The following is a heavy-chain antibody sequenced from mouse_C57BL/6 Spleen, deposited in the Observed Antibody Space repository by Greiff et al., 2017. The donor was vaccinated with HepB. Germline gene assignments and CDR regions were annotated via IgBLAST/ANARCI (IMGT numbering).Heavy chain of an antibody. CDR2: INPYNGGT. Sequence: VQLKESGPVLVKPGASVKMSCKASGYTFTDYYMNWVKQSHGKSLEWIGVINPYNGGTSYNQKFKGKATLTVDKSSSTAYMELNSLTSEDSAVYYCARGEDYDVGAMDYWGQGTSVTVSS. V-gene: IGHV1-19*01. CDR3: ARGEDYDVGAMDY. D-gene: IGHD2-4*01. J-gene: IGHJ4*01. CDR1: GYTFTDYY.